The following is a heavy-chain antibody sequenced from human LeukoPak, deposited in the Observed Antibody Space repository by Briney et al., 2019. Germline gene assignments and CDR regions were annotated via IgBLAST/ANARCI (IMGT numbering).Heavy chain of an antibody. Sequence: GGSLRLSCAASGFTFSSYAVSWVGQAPGKGLEWVSAISDNGYGTYFADSVKGRFTISRDNSKNTLYLQMNSLRAEDTAVYYCATDGEGYPFDYWGQGTLVTVSS. J-gene: IGHJ4*02. CDR2: ISDNGYGT. CDR1: GFTFSSYA. V-gene: IGHV3-23*01. CDR3: ATDGEGYPFDY. D-gene: IGHD3-10*01.